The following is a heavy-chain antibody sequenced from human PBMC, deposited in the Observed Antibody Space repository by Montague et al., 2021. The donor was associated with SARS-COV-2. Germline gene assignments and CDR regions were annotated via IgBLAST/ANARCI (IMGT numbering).Heavy chain of an antibody. V-gene: IGHV4-39*01. CDR1: GGSISSGGYY. CDR3: ARDYDDYLDF. CDR2: ISSSGYT. D-gene: IGHD4-17*01. J-gene: IGHJ4*02. Sequence: SETLSLTCTVSGGSISSGGYYWSWIRQHPGKGLEWIGSISSSGYTYYNPSLKSRVTIFVDTSKNQFSLKLSSVTAADTAVYYCARDYDDYLDFWGQGNLVTVSS.